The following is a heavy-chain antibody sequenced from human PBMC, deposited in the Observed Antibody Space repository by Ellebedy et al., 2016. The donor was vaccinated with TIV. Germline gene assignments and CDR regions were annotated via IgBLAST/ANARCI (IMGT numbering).Heavy chain of an antibody. CDR2: IYSGGST. CDR1: GFTVSSNY. J-gene: IGHJ4*02. V-gene: IGHV3-53*05. D-gene: IGHD6-19*01. Sequence: GESLKISCAASGFTVSSNYMSWVRQAPGKGLECVSVIYSGGSTYYADSVKGRFTISRDNSKNTLYLQMNSLRVEDTALYYCAKGTSIAVAEPFDYWGQGSLVIVSS. CDR3: AKGTSIAVAEPFDY.